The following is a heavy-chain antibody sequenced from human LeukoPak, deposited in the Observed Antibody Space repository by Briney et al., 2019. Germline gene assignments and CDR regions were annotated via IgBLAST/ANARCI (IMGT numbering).Heavy chain of an antibody. D-gene: IGHD2-15*01. CDR1: GYTFTSYY. CDR3: ARGPPLRLCSGGSCYALKGYYYYGVDV. CDR2: INPSGGST. V-gene: IGHV1-46*01. Sequence: ASVKVSCKASGYTFTSYYMHWVRQAPGQGLEWMGIINPSGGSTSYAQKFQGRVTMTRDTSTSTVYMELSSLRSEDTAVYYCARGPPLRLCSGGSCYALKGYYYYGVDVWGQGTTVTVSS. J-gene: IGHJ6*02.